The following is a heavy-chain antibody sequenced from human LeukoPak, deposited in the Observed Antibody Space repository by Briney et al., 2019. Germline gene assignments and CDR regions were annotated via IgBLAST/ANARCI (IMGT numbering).Heavy chain of an antibody. CDR2: ISGSGGST. D-gene: IGHD3-22*01. Sequence: GGSLRLSCAASGFTFSSYAMSWVRQAPGKGLEWVSVISGSGGSTYYAVSVKGRFTISRDNSKNTLYLQMNSLRAEDTAVYYCAKRFMVVVTQDDYVDYWGQGTLVTVSS. CDR1: GFTFSSYA. J-gene: IGHJ4*02. V-gene: IGHV3-23*01. CDR3: AKRFMVVVTQDDYVDY.